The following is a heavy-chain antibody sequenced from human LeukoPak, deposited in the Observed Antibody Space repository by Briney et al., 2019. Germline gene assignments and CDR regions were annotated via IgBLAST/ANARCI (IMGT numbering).Heavy chain of an antibody. J-gene: IGHJ3*02. CDR3: ARQSTGADAFDI. CDR2: INHSGST. CDR1: GGSFSGYY. D-gene: IGHD4/OR15-4a*01. Sequence: SETLSLTCAVYGGSFSGYYWSWIRQPPGKRLEWIGEINHSGSTNYNPSLKSRVTISVDTSKNQFSLKLSSVTAADTAVYYCARQSTGADAFDIWGQGTMVTVSS. V-gene: IGHV4-34*01.